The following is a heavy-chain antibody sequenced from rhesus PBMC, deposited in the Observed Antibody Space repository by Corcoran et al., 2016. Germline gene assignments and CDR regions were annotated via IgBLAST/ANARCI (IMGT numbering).Heavy chain of an antibody. CDR1: GGSISSTW. J-gene: IGHJ5-1*01. CDR3: ARTYCSGTYCTIGYNRFDV. CDR2: ISGRCGST. Sequence: LQLQESGPGLVKPSETLSLTCAVSGGSISSTWWSWIRLPPGNGLEGCGRISGRCGSTSYNPSLKSRVTISTDSSKNQFSLRLSSVTAADTAVYYCARTYCSGTYCTIGYNRFDVWGPGVLVTVSS. V-gene: IGHV4-173*01. D-gene: IGHD2-15*01.